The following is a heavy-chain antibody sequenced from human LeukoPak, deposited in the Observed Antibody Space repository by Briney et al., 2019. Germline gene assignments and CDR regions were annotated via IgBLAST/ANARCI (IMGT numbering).Heavy chain of an antibody. CDR1: GYTFTSYG. D-gene: IGHD6-6*01. CDR3: ARVYSSSSGAFDI. J-gene: IGHJ3*02. Sequence: ASVKVSCKASGYTFTSYGISWVRQAPGQGLEWMGWISAYNGNTNYAQKFQGRVTITADKSTSTAYMELSSLRSEDTAVYYCARVYSSSSGAFDIWGQGTMVTVSS. CDR2: ISAYNGNT. V-gene: IGHV1-18*01.